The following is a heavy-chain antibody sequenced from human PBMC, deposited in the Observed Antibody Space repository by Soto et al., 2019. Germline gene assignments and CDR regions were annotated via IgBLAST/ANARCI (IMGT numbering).Heavy chain of an antibody. CDR2: ISYDGSNK. Sequence: GGSLRLSCAASGFTFSSYGMHWVRQAPGKGLEWVAVISYDGSNKYYADSVKGRFTISRDNSKNTLYLQMNSLRAEDTAVYYCAKDWVWFGELTRSPLDYWGQGTLVTVSS. D-gene: IGHD3-10*01. CDR1: GFTFSSYG. V-gene: IGHV3-30*18. J-gene: IGHJ4*02. CDR3: AKDWVWFGELTRSPLDY.